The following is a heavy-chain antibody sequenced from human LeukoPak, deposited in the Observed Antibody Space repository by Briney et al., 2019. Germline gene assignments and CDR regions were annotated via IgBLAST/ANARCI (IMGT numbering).Heavy chain of an antibody. V-gene: IGHV3-21*04. CDR1: GFTFSSYN. Sequence: PGGSLRLSCAASGFTFSSYNMNWVRQAPGKGLEWVSSITSGSSYIYYADSVKGRFTISRDNAKNSLYLQMNSLRAEDTAVYYCAKDLSRSSGWSIPGRGDYWGQGTLVTVSS. J-gene: IGHJ4*02. D-gene: IGHD6-19*01. CDR2: ITSGSSYI. CDR3: AKDLSRSSGWSIPGRGDY.